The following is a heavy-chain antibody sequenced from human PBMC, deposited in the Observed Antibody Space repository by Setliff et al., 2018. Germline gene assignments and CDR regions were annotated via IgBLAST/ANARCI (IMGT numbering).Heavy chain of an antibody. J-gene: IGHJ4*02. D-gene: IGHD1-26*01. CDR2: MNPNSGNT. CDR1: GGTFSSYA. CDR3: AKDGVGAKYYFDY. Sequence: ASVKVSCKASGGTFSSYAITWVRQAPGQGLEWMGWMNPNSGNTGYAQKFQGRVTITRNTSISTAYMELSRLRSDDTAVYYCAKDGVGAKYYFDYWGQGTLVTVSS. V-gene: IGHV1-8*03.